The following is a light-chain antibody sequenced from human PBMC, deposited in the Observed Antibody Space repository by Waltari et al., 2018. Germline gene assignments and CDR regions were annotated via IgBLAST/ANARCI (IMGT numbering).Light chain of an antibody. CDR3: QVWDSNSDHII. V-gene: IGLV3-21*02. J-gene: IGLJ2*01. CDR2: DNK. CDR1: DIEDKS. Sequence: SYVLTQTPSVSVAPGQTARVTCGGNDIEDKSVQWYQPKPGQSPVLVVYDNKDRPSGIPERFSGSNSGNTATLTISRVEAGDEADYYCQVWDSNSDHIIFGGGTKVTVL.